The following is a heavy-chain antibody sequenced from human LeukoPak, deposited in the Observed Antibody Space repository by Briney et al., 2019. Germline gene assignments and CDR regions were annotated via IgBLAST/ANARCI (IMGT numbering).Heavy chain of an antibody. V-gene: IGHV5-10-1*01. CDR3: ARARAAGGRWSDLDY. CDR2: IDPSDSYT. Sequence: PGASLKISCKGSGYSFTSYWISWVRQMPGKGLEWMGRIDPSDSYTNYSPSFQGHVTISADKSISTAYLQWSSLKASDTAMYYCARARAAGGRWSDLDYWGQGTLVTVSS. CDR1: GYSFTSYW. D-gene: IGHD6-13*01. J-gene: IGHJ4*02.